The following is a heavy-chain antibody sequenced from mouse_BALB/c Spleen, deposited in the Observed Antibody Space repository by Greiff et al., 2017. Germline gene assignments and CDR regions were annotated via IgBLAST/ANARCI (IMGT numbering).Heavy chain of an antibody. V-gene: IGHV3-8*02. CDR2: ISYSGST. Sequence: EVKLMESGPSLVKPSQTLSLTCSVTGDSITSGYWNWIRKFPGNKLEYMGYISYSGSTYYNPSLKSRISITRDTSKNQYYLQLNSVTTEDTATYYCARDDGYYVGYAMDYWGQGTSVTVSS. CDR1: GDSITSGY. D-gene: IGHD2-3*01. J-gene: IGHJ4*01. CDR3: ARDDGYYVGYAMDY.